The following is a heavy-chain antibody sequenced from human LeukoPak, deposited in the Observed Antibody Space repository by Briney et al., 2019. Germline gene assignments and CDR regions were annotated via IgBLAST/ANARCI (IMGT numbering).Heavy chain of an antibody. CDR2: ISWNSGSI. CDR3: ARLWQPNYGDCLDH. Sequence: PGGSLRLSCAASGFTFDEYAMYWVRQAPGKGLEWVSGISWNSGSIGYVDSVKGRFTISRDNAKNSLYLQMNSLRAEDTAVYYCARLWQPNYGDCLDHWGQGTLVTVTS. J-gene: IGHJ4*02. CDR1: GFTFDEYA. D-gene: IGHD4-17*01. V-gene: IGHV3-9*01.